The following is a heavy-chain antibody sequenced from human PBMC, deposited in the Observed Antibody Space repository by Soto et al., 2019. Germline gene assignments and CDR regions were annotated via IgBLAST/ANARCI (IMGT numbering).Heavy chain of an antibody. J-gene: IGHJ4*02. CDR2: INHSGST. Sequence: SETLSLTCAVYGGSFSGYYWSWIRQPPGKGLEWIGEINHSGSTNYNPSLKSRVTISVDTSKNQFSLKLSSVTAADTAVYYCASRIAVAGTFWSTVNQYYFDYWGQGTLVTVSS. V-gene: IGHV4-34*01. CDR3: ASRIAVAGTFWSTVNQYYFDY. CDR1: GGSFSGYY. D-gene: IGHD6-19*01.